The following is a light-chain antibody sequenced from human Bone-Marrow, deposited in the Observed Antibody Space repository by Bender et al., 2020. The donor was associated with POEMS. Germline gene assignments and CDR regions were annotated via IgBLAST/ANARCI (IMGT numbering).Light chain of an antibody. Sequence: SYVVTQPPSVSVAPGQTARITCGGDSIGSRGVHWYQQAPGQAPVLVIYDDSDRPAGIPERFSASNYGNTATLTISRAEAGDEADYYCQVWDSASDHPWVFGGGTRLTVL. J-gene: IGLJ3*02. CDR2: DDS. CDR1: SIGSRG. CDR3: QVWDSASDHPWV. V-gene: IGLV3-21*02.